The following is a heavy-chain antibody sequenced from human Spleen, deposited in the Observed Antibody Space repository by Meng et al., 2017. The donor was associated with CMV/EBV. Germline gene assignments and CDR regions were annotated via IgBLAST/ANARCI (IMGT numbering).Heavy chain of an antibody. J-gene: IGHJ6*02. D-gene: IGHD4-11*01. CDR3: ASDGMTTESTMRRYGMDV. Sequence: GSLRLSCTVSGGSISNTDYYWGWVRQPPGKGLEWIGNIYYTGSTNYSPSLQSRVTILVDTSKNQFSLKLSSVTAADTAVYYCASDGMTTESTMRRYGMDVWGQGTTVTVS. V-gene: IGHV4-39*07. CDR1: GGSISNTDYY. CDR2: IYYTGST.